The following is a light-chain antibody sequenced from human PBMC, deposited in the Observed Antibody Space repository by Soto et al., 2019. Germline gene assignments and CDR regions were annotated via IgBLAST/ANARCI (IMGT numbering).Light chain of an antibody. Sequence: QAVLTQPSCVSGSPGEAITISCAGSRSDVGGYDYVSWYQQPPGKAPRLMISEVTNRNSRVSNRFSGSKSGNTASLTISGMQAEDEADYYCSSYTRSSTLVFGTGTKVTVL. J-gene: IGLJ1*01. CDR1: RSDVGGYDY. V-gene: IGLV2-14*01. CDR2: EVT. CDR3: SSYTRSSTLV.